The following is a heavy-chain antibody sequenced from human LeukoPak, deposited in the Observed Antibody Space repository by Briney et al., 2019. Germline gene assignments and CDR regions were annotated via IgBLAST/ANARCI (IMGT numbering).Heavy chain of an antibody. J-gene: IGHJ4*02. CDR2: IWYDGSNK. D-gene: IGHD3-10*01. CDR1: GFTFSSYG. CDR3: ARDHGSGSYFSHCDY. V-gene: IGHV3-33*01. Sequence: GGSLRLSCAASGFTFSSYGMHWVRQAPDKGLEWVAVIWYDGSNKYYADSVKGRFTISRDNSKNTLYLQMNSLRAEDTAVYYCARDHGSGSYFSHCDYWGQGTLVTVSS.